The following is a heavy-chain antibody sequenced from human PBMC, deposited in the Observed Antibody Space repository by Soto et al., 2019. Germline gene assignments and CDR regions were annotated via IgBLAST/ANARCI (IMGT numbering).Heavy chain of an antibody. D-gene: IGHD3-22*01. J-gene: IGHJ6*02. Sequence: GGSLRLSCAASGFTFSSYGMHWVRQAPGKGLEWVAVIWYDGSNKYYADSVKGRFTISRDNSKNTLYLQMHSLRAEDTAVYYCARDSSYDSSFYYYYGMDVWGQGTTVTVSS. CDR1: GFTFSSYG. V-gene: IGHV3-33*01. CDR3: ARDSSYDSSFYYYYGMDV. CDR2: IWYDGSNK.